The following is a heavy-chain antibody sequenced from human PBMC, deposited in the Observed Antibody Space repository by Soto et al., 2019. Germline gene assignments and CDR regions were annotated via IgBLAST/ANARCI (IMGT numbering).Heavy chain of an antibody. CDR2: IIPIFGTA. D-gene: IGHD3-10*01. CDR3: ARRYYGSGAYYSYGMDV. Sequence: QVQLVQSGAEVKKPGSSVKVSCKASGGTFSSYAISWVRQAPGQGLEWMGGIIPIFGTANYAQKFQGRVTITADESTSTGYMELSSLRSEDTAVYYCARRYYGSGAYYSYGMDVWGQGTTVTVSS. CDR1: GGTFSSYA. J-gene: IGHJ6*02. V-gene: IGHV1-69*01.